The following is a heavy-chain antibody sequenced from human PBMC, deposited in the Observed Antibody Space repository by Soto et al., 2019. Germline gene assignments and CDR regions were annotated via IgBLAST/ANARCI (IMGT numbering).Heavy chain of an antibody. D-gene: IGHD5-18*01. CDR3: AKGIQLWLRGGYYYYYYMDV. Sequence: GGSLRLSCAASGFTFSSYAMSWVRQAPGKGLEWVSAISGSGGSTYYADSVKGRFTISRDNSKNTLYLQMNSLRAEDTAVYYCAKGIQLWLRGGYYYYYYMDVWGKGTTVTVSS. J-gene: IGHJ6*03. V-gene: IGHV3-23*01. CDR1: GFTFSSYA. CDR2: ISGSGGST.